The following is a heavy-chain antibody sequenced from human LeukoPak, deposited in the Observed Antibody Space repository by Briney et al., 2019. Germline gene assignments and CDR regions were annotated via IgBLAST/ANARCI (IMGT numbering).Heavy chain of an antibody. CDR3: AKDLHYGSADY. CDR1: GFTFSSHW. J-gene: IGHJ4*02. Sequence: PGGSLRLSCAASGFTFSSHWMSWVRQAPGKGLEWVANIKQDGSEKYYVDSVKGRFTISRDNAKNSLYLQMNSLRAEDTAVYYCAKDLHYGSADYWGQGTLVTVSS. V-gene: IGHV3-7*01. CDR2: IKQDGSEK. D-gene: IGHD3-10*01.